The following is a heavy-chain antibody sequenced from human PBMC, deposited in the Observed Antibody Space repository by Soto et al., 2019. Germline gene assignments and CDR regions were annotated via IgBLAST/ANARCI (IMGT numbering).Heavy chain of an antibody. V-gene: IGHV1-69*02. CDR1: GDTFNFYS. Sequence: QVQLVQSGAEVKRPGSSVKVSCKASGDTFNFYSINLVRQAPGLGLEWMGRVNPIVSMSNYAQKFQGRVPMTADKSTSTAYMELSSLRSEDTAIYYCASSYGSGYRAFDYWGQGALVTVSS. J-gene: IGHJ4*02. CDR2: VNPIVSMS. CDR3: ASSYGSGYRAFDY. D-gene: IGHD3-10*01.